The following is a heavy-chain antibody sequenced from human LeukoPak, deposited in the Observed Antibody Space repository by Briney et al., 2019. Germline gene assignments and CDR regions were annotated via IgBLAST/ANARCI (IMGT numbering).Heavy chain of an antibody. Sequence: SETLSLTCTVSGGSVSTGTYYWRWIRQPPGKGLEWIAYIYYSGSTNYNPSLMSRVTISVDTSKNQFSLKLRSVTAADTAVYYCARDLWELQSAFDLWGQGTLVTVSS. CDR2: IYYSGST. D-gene: IGHD1-26*01. V-gene: IGHV4-61*01. J-gene: IGHJ3*01. CDR1: GGSVSTGTYY. CDR3: ARDLWELQSAFDL.